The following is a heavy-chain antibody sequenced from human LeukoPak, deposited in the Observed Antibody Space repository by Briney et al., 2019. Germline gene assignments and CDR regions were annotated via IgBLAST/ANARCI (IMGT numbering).Heavy chain of an antibody. J-gene: IGHJ4*02. Sequence: PGGSLRLSCAASGFTFSSYAMSWVRQAPGKGLEWVSAISGSGGSTYYPDSVKGRFTISRDNSKNTLYLQMNSLRAEDTAVYYCAKDGIAARPGYYFDYWGQGTLVTVSS. CDR1: GFTFSSYA. CDR2: ISGSGGST. D-gene: IGHD6-6*01. CDR3: AKDGIAARPGYYFDY. V-gene: IGHV3-23*01.